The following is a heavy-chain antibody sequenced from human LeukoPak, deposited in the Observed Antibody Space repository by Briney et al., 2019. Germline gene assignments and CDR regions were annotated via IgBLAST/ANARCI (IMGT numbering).Heavy chain of an antibody. CDR1: GFTFSNYF. V-gene: IGHV3-23*01. CDR2: ISGSGGST. J-gene: IGHJ4*02. D-gene: IGHD1-26*01. Sequence: GGSLRLACAASGFTFSNYFMHWVRQAPGKGLEWVSGISGSGGSTYYADSVKGRFTISRDNSKNTLYLQMNSLRAEDTAVYYCAKSPQKVGATYFDYWGQGTLVTVSS. CDR3: AKSPQKVGATYFDY.